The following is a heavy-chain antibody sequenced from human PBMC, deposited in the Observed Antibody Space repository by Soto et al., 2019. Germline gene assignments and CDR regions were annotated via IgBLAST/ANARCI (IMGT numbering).Heavy chain of an antibody. CDR1: GFTFSRYG. D-gene: IGHD3-3*01. Sequence: GGSLRLSCAASGFTFSRYGMHWVRQAPGKGLEWVAVIWYDGSNKYYEDSVKGRFTISRDNSKNTLYLQMNSLRAEDTALYYWARDRAYYDFWSGRYGMDVWGQGTTVTVSS. CDR3: ARDRAYYDFWSGRYGMDV. J-gene: IGHJ6*02. V-gene: IGHV3-33*01. CDR2: IWYDGSNK.